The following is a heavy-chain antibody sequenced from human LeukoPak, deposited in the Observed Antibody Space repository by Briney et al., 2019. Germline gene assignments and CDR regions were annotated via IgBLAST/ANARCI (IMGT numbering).Heavy chain of an antibody. V-gene: IGHV1-69*13. CDR1: GGAFSSYA. J-gene: IGHJ4*02. CDR3: ARALTGTTPNDY. Sequence: SVKVSCKASGGAFSSYAISWVRQAPGQGLEWMGGIIPIFGTANYAQKFQGRVTITADESTSTAYMELSSLRSEDTAVYYCARALTGTTPNDYWGQGTLVTVSS. D-gene: IGHD1-1*01. CDR2: IIPIFGTA.